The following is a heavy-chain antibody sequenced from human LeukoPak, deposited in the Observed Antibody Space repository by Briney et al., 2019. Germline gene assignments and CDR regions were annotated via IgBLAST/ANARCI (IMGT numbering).Heavy chain of an antibody. D-gene: IGHD4-23*01. V-gene: IGHV4-59*01. CDR1: GGSISSYC. CDR2: IYYNGST. Sequence: PSETLSLTCTVSGGSISSYCWSWIRQPPGKGLERIGIIYYNGSTNYNPSLKSRVIISLNTSKNQFSLKLSSVTAADTAVYYCARADYGGNTWYFDLWGRGTLVTVSS. CDR3: ARADYGGNTWYFDL. J-gene: IGHJ2*01.